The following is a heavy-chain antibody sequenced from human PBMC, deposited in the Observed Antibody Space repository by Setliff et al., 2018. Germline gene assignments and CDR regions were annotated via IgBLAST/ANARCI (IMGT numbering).Heavy chain of an antibody. V-gene: IGHV3-23*01. CDR3: AKDFFDWLELLDY. CDR1: GFTFSGYA. Sequence: GGSLSLSCAASGFTFSGYAMSWVRQAPGRGLEWVSAISGSGGSTYYADSVKGRFTISRDNSKNTLYLQMNSLRAEDTAVYYCAKDFFDWLELLDYWGQGTLVTVSS. CDR2: ISGSGGST. J-gene: IGHJ4*02. D-gene: IGHD3-9*01.